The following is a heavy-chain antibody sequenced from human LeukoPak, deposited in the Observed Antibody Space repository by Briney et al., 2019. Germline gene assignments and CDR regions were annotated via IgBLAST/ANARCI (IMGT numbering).Heavy chain of an antibody. CDR3: ARDSGSSLGGWFDP. V-gene: IGHV1-18*04. CDR1: GYTFTGYY. J-gene: IGHJ5*02. Sequence: ASVKVSCKASGYTFTGYYMHWVRQAPGQGLEWMGWISAYNGNTNYAQKLQGRVTMTTDTSTSTAFMELRSLRSDDTAVYYCARDSGSSLGGWFDPWGQGTLVTVSS. D-gene: IGHD6-6*01. CDR2: ISAYNGNT.